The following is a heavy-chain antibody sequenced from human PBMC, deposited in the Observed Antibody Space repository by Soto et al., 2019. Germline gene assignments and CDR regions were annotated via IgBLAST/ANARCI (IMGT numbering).Heavy chain of an antibody. J-gene: IGHJ4*02. Sequence: SETLSLTCAVSGGSVGSRPYYWSWIRQPPGKGLEWIGYVAYTGTTNYSPSLKSRVTISLDTSKNQVSLQLSSVTAADTAVYYCAMAGNYRYFEYWGQGNLVTGSS. CDR2: VAYTGTT. CDR1: GGSVGSRPYY. CDR3: AMAGNYRYFEY. D-gene: IGHD1-7*01. V-gene: IGHV4-61*01.